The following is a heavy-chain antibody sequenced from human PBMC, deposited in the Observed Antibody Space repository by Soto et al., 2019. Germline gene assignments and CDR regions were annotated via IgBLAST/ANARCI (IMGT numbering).Heavy chain of an antibody. CDR1: GFTFSSYG. Sequence: QVQLVESGGGVVQPGRSLRLSCAASGFTFSSYGMHWVRQAPGKGLEWVAVISYDGSNKYYADSVKGRFTISRDNSKNTLYLQMNSLRAEDTAVYYCAKDLTIFGVVNPHYYYYGMDVWGQGTTVTVSS. D-gene: IGHD3-3*01. V-gene: IGHV3-30*18. J-gene: IGHJ6*02. CDR3: AKDLTIFGVVNPHYYYYGMDV. CDR2: ISYDGSNK.